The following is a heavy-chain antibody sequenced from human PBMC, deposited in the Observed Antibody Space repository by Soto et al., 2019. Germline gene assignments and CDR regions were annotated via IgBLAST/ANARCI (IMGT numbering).Heavy chain of an antibody. CDR2: ISDSGGRT. D-gene: IGHD1-7*01. CDR3: AKDLYLNYFDP. V-gene: IGHV3-23*01. CDR1: GFTFRSWA. Sequence: GGSLRLSCAASGFTFRSWAMSWVRQAPGKGLEWVSAISDSGGRTYYPDSVKGRFTIPRDNSKNTLYLQMNSLRAEDTAIYYCAKDLYLNYFDPWGQGTLVTVSS. J-gene: IGHJ5*02.